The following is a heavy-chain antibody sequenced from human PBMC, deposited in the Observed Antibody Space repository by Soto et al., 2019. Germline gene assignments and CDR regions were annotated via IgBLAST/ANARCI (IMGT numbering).Heavy chain of an antibody. D-gene: IGHD6-13*01. CDR1: GDSVTSRSYY. V-gene: IGHV4-61*01. Sequence: ASETLSLTCTVSGDSVTSRSYYWTWVRQPPGKGLEWIGYIYYSGNINYNPSLKSRFTISVDTSTNQFSLKLTSVTAADTAIYYCARGNIAASGTKFDPWGQGILVTVSS. J-gene: IGHJ5*02. CDR2: IYYSGNI. CDR3: ARGNIAASGTKFDP.